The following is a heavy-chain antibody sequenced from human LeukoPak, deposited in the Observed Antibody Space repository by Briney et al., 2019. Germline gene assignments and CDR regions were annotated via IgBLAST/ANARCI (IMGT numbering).Heavy chain of an antibody. CDR1: GFTFDDYA. Sequence: GGSLRLSCAASGFTFDDYAMHWVRQAPGKGLEWVSGISWNSGSIGYADSVKGRFTVSRDNAKNSLYLQMNSLRAEDTALYYCAKDIGGYYSPSFDYWGQGTLVTVSS. D-gene: IGHD3-10*01. CDR2: ISWNSGSI. V-gene: IGHV3-9*01. CDR3: AKDIGGYYSPSFDY. J-gene: IGHJ4*02.